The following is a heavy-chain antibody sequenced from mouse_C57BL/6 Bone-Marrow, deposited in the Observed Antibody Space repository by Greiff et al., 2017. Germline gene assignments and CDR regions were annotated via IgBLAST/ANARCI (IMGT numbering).Heavy chain of an antibody. CDR2: IDPETGGT. Sequence: QVQLQQSGAELVRPGASVTLSCKASGYTFTDYEMHWVKQTPVHGLEWIGAIDPETGGTAYNQKFMGKAILTADKSSSTAYMELRSLTSEDSAVYYCTRSGLPWFAYWGQGTLVTVSA. CDR1: GYTFTDYE. V-gene: IGHV1-15*01. CDR3: TRSGLPWFAY. J-gene: IGHJ3*01. D-gene: IGHD3-1*01.